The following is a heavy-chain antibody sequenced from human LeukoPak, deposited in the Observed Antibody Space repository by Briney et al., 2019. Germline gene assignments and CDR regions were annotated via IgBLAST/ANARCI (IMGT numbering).Heavy chain of an antibody. J-gene: IGHJ4*02. D-gene: IGHD6-19*01. V-gene: IGHV4-4*09. CDR1: GGSISGYY. CDR2: IYSSGAT. Sequence: SETLSLTCTVSGGSISGYYWSWIRQPPGKALEWIGYIYSSGATNSNPSLKSRVTISVDSSKNQFSLKLTSVTAADTAGYYCARRFDTSGWVDYWGQGTLVTVSS. CDR3: ARRFDTSGWVDY.